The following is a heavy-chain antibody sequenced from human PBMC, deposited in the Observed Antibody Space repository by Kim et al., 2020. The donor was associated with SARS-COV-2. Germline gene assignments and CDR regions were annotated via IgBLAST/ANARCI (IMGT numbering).Heavy chain of an antibody. J-gene: IGHJ3*02. V-gene: IGHV4-39*01. CDR2: T. Sequence: TTHNPSTTTGVTIAVHTSKNQFSLKLSSVTAADTAVYYCARSDAFDIWGQGTMVTVSS. CDR3: ARSDAFDI.